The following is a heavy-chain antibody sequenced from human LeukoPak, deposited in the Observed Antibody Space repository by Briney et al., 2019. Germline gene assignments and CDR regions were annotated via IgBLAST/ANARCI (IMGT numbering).Heavy chain of an antibody. CDR3: ARAATDSGYDWTTFDY. CDR2: INHSGIT. V-gene: IGHV4-34*01. J-gene: IGHJ4*02. CDR1: GGSFRGYY. D-gene: IGHD5-12*01. Sequence: PSETLSLTCAAYGGSFRGYYWSWIRQPPGKGLEWIGEINHSGITNYNPSLKSRVTISVDTSKNQFSLKLNSVTAADTALYYCARAATDSGYDWTTFDYWGQGTLVTVSS.